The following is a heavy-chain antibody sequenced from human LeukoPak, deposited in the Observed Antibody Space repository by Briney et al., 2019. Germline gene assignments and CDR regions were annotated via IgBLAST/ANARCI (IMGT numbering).Heavy chain of an antibody. CDR1: GYIFSSYG. Sequence: ASVKVSCKASGYIFSSYGIGWVRQAPGQGLEWMGWISTYNGNTNFAQKLQGRVTMTTDTSTTTTYMELGSLTSDDTAVYYCARMSYYSGCDHWGQGTLVTVSS. CDR3: ARMSYYSGCDH. CDR2: ISTYNGNT. D-gene: IGHD6-19*01. V-gene: IGHV1-18*01. J-gene: IGHJ4*02.